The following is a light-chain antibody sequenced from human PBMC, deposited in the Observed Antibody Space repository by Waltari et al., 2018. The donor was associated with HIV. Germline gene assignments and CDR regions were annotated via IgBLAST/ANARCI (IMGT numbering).Light chain of an antibody. CDR1: RGITNY. CDR2: GTS. Sequence: DIQMTQSPSSLSASVGDTVTITFRASRGITNYLAWYQQKPGKRPNLLIYGTSTLQSGVPSRFSGSGSETDFTLTISSLQPEDVATYYCQKYNNAPFTFGPGTKVEIK. V-gene: IGKV1-27*01. CDR3: QKYNNAPFT. J-gene: IGKJ3*01.